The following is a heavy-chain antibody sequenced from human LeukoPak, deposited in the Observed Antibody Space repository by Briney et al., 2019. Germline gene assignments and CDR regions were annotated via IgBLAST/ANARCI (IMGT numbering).Heavy chain of an antibody. Sequence: GSSVKVSCKASGGTFSSYAISWVRQAPGQGLEWMGRIIPIFGTANYAQKFQGRVTITTDESTSTAYMELSSLRSEDTAVYYCARGGYSYGAYYFDYWGQGTLVSVSS. J-gene: IGHJ4*02. CDR2: IIPIFGTA. CDR3: ARGGYSYGAYYFDY. D-gene: IGHD5-18*01. V-gene: IGHV1-69*05. CDR1: GGTFSSYA.